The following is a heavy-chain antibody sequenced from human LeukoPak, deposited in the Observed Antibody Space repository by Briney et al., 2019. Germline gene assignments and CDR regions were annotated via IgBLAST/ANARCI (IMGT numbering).Heavy chain of an antibody. CDR2: INTNSGNT. CDR1: GYTFTTYD. CDR3: VRRSGSGRNPFHI. Sequence: ASVKLSCKASGYTFTTYDINWVRQATGQGLEWMGWINTNSGNTGYAQKFQSRVTITRSVSISTAYMELSSLRSEDSAVYYCVRRSGSGRNPFHIWGRGTVVTVS. D-gene: IGHD3-10*01. V-gene: IGHV1-8*03. J-gene: IGHJ3*02.